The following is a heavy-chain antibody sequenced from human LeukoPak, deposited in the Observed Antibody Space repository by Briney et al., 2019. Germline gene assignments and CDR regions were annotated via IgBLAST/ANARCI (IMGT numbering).Heavy chain of an antibody. CDR1: GFTFSSYG. CDR3: AKDAAGALDY. D-gene: IGHD1-26*01. CDR2: ISYDGSDK. J-gene: IGHJ4*02. V-gene: IGHV3-30*18. Sequence: GGSLRLSCAASGFTFSSYGMHWVRQAPGKGLEWVAVISYDGSDKYYADSVKGRFTISRDNSKNTLYLQMNSLRAEDTAVYYCAKDAAGALDYRGQGTLVTVSS.